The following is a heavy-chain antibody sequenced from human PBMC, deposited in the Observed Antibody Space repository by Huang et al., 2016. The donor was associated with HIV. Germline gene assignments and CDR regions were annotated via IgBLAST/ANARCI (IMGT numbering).Heavy chain of an antibody. CDR1: GFTVSSNY. Sequence: EVQLVESGGGLIQPGGSLRLSCAASGFTVSSNYMSWVSQAPGKGLEWFSVIYSDESTYFADSVKGRFTISRDNSKNTLYLQMNSLRAEDTAVYYCAAQWELRGGVDFWGQGTLVTVSS. CDR2: IYSDEST. D-gene: IGHD1-26*01. V-gene: IGHV3-53*01. CDR3: AAQWELRGGVDF. J-gene: IGHJ4*02.